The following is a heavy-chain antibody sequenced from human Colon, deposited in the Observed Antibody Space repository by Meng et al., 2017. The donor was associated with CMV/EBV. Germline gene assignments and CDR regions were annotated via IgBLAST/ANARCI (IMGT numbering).Heavy chain of an antibody. D-gene: IGHD3-3*01. CDR1: GGTFSSYA. Sequence: SVQVSCKASGGTFSSYAISWVRQAPAQGLEWMGGIIPSLGIANYAQKFQRRVTITADKSTSTAYMELSSLRSEDTAVYYCAREYDFWSPSWGYYYYYGMDVWGQGTTVTVSS. CDR2: IIPSLGIA. CDR3: AREYDFWSPSWGYYYYYGMDV. J-gene: IGHJ6*02. V-gene: IGHV1-69*10.